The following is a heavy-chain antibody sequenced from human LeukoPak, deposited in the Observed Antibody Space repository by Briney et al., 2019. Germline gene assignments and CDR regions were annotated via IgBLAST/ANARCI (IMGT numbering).Heavy chain of an antibody. CDR3: ARGSDYGDYLNWFDP. J-gene: IGHJ5*02. Sequence: GGSLRLSCAASGFTFSSYGMHWVRQAPGKGLEWVAVISYDGSNKYYADSVKGRFTISRDNAKNSLYLQMNSLRAEDTALYYCARGSDYGDYLNWFDPWGQGTLVTVSS. V-gene: IGHV3-30*03. CDR1: GFTFSSYG. D-gene: IGHD4-17*01. CDR2: ISYDGSNK.